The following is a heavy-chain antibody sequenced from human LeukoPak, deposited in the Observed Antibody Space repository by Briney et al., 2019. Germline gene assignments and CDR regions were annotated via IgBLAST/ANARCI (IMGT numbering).Heavy chain of an antibody. D-gene: IGHD3/OR15-3a*01. J-gene: IGHJ4*02. CDR3: ARLDCVSDACYNH. CDR2: VSSDGTT. V-gene: IGHV4-59*08. Sequence: SETLSLTCYVSGDSVSSYYWSWIRQPPGKGLEWIGYVSSDGTTNYTPSLRRRVIMSVDTAKNHIFLNLTSLTAADTAIYYCARLDCVSDACYNHWGRRTLVTVSS. CDR1: GDSVSSYY.